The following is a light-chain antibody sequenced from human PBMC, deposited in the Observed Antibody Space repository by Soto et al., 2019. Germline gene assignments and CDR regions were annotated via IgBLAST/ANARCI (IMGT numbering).Light chain of an antibody. CDR2: EVS. CDR1: SSDVGGYNY. Sequence: QSVLTQPPSASGSPGQSVTISCTGTSSDVGGYNYVSWYQQHPGKAPKLMIYEVSKRPSGVPDRFSGSKSGNTASLTVSGLKAEDEADSYCSSYKVFGTGTKVTVL. CDR3: SSYKV. J-gene: IGLJ1*01. V-gene: IGLV2-8*01.